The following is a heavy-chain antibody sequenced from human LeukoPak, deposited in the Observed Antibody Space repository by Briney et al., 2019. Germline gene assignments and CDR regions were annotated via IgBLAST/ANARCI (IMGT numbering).Heavy chain of an antibody. V-gene: IGHV1-69*06. CDR1: GGTFSSYA. Sequence: SVKVSCKASGGTFSSYAISWVRQAPGQGLEWMGGIIPIFGTANYAQKFQGRVTITADKSTSTAYMELSSLRSEDTAVYYCARDPMARGDLYGMDVWGQGTTVTVSS. D-gene: IGHD3-10*01. CDR2: IIPIFGTA. CDR3: ARDPMARGDLYGMDV. J-gene: IGHJ6*02.